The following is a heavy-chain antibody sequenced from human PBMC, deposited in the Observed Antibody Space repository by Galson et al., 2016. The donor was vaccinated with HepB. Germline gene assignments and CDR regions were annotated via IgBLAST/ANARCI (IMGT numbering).Heavy chain of an antibody. CDR3: MRGPHGGNGGNSNS. J-gene: IGHJ4*02. D-gene: IGHD4-23*01. V-gene: IGHV3-7*03. CDR1: GFTSYW. Sequence: SLRLSCAASGFTSYWMNWVRQAPGEGLEWVANIKQAGSETYYVDSVKGRFTISRDNAKNSLYLQMNRLRAEDTAVYYCMRGPHGGNGGNSNSWGQGTLVTVSS. CDR2: IKQAGSET.